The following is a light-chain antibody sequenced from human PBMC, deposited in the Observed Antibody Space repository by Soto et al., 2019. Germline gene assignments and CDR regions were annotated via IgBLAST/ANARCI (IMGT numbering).Light chain of an antibody. Sequence: EIVMAQSPATLSVSPGERATLSCRASRSVSTNLAWYQQKPGQAPRLLIYGASTRASGIPARFRGSGSGTDFTLTISRLEPEDFAVFYCQHYDSLPITFGQGTRLE. V-gene: IGKV3-15*01. J-gene: IGKJ5*01. CDR3: QHYDSLPIT. CDR2: GAS. CDR1: RSVSTN.